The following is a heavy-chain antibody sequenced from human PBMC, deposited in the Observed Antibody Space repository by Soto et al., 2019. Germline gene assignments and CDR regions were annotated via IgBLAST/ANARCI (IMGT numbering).Heavy chain of an antibody. Sequence: QVQLQESGPGLVKPSETLSLTCTVSGGSISSYYWSWIRQPPGKGLEWIGYIYYSGSTNYNPSLKSRATISVDTSKNQFSLKLSSVTAADTAVYYCARKDPWEDTFDYWGQGTLVTVSS. CDR2: IYYSGST. D-gene: IGHD1-26*01. V-gene: IGHV4-59*08. CDR1: GGSISSYY. J-gene: IGHJ4*02. CDR3: ARKDPWEDTFDY.